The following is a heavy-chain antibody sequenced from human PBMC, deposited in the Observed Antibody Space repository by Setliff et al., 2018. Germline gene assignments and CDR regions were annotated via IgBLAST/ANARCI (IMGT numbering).Heavy chain of an antibody. D-gene: IGHD2-21*02. Sequence: ASVKVSCKASGYTFTRYYMYWVRQAPGQGLEWMGIINVSGGSTTYAQKFQGRVTMTRDTSTSTIYMDVSSLRAKDTATYYCAGTDAYCAGDCSISWGQGTLVTVSS. CDR1: GYTFTRYY. J-gene: IGHJ5*02. V-gene: IGHV1-46*01. CDR2: INVSGGST. CDR3: AGTDAYCAGDCSIS.